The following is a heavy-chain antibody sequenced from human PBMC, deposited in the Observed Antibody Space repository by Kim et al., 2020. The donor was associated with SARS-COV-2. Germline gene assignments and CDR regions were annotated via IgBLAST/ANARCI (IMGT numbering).Heavy chain of an antibody. CDR3: ARQTSLWFGVDYAC. V-gene: IGHV4-39*01. J-gene: IGHJ1*01. Sequence: SETLCLTCTVSGGSISSSRYYWGWVRQRTGKGLEWIATMYYTGRTYSNPSLESRITLCVDTSKNGVSLKLTPVTAAATAVYYCARQTSLWFGVDYACWG. D-gene: IGHD3-10*01. CDR2: MYYTGRT. CDR1: GGSISSSRYY.